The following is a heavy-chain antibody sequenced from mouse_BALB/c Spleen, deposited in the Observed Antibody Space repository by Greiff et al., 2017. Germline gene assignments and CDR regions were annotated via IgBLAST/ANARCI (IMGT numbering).Heavy chain of an antibody. V-gene: IGHV14-3*02. CDR2: IDPANGNT. CDR3: ARSWDYAWFAY. CDR1: GFNIKDTY. J-gene: IGHJ3*01. D-gene: IGHD2-4*01. Sequence: EVQLQQSGAELVKPGASVKLSCTASGFNIKDTYMHWVKQRPEQGLEWIGRIDPANGNTKYDPKFQGKATITADTSSNTAYLQLSSLTSEDTAVYYCARSWDYAWFAYWGQGTLVTVSA.